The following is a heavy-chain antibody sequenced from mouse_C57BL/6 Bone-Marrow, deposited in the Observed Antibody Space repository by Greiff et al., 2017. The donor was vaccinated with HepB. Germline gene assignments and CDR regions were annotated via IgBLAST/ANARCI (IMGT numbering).Heavy chain of an antibody. CDR1: GYTFTSYW. V-gene: IGHV1-69*01. J-gene: IGHJ1*03. Sequence: VQLQQPGAELVMPGASVKLSCKASGYTFTSYWMHWVKQRPGQGLEWIGEIDPSDSYTNYNQKFKGKSTLTVDKSSSTAYMQLSSLTSEDSAVYDCASDYYGSSPWYFDVWGTGTTVTVSS. CDR3: ASDYYGSSPWYFDV. CDR2: IDPSDSYT. D-gene: IGHD1-1*01.